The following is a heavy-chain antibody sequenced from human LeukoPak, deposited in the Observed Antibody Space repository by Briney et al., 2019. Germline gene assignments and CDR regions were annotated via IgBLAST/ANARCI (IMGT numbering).Heavy chain of an antibody. D-gene: IGHD6-13*01. V-gene: IGHV4-39*02. Sequence: PSETLSLTCTVSGGSISSSSYYWGWIRQPPGKGLEWIGSIYYSGSTYYNPSLKSRVTIPVDTSKNQFSLKLSSVTAADTAVYYCAREPYSSSWSYYYYMDVWGKGTTVTVSS. CDR3: AREPYSSSWSYYYYMDV. CDR2: IYYSGST. CDR1: GGSISSSSYY. J-gene: IGHJ6*03.